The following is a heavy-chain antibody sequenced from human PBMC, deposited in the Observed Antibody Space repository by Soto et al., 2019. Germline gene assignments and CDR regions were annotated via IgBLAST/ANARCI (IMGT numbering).Heavy chain of an antibody. CDR1: GFNVSSNY. Sequence: PGGSLRLSCAASGFNVSSNYMSWVRQAPGKGLEWVSVIYSGGTTYYADSVKGRFTISKDNSKNTLYLQMNSLRAEDTAVYYCARNGDSSDYRGWFDPWGQGTLVTVSS. CDR3: ARNGDSSDYRGWFDP. D-gene: IGHD3-22*01. J-gene: IGHJ5*02. CDR2: IYSGGTT. V-gene: IGHV3-66*01.